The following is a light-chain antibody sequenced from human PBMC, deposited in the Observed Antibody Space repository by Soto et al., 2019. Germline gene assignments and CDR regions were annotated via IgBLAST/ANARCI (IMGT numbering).Light chain of an antibody. CDR1: SSDVGGYNY. V-gene: IGLV2-14*01. Sequence: QSALTQPASVSGSPGQSITISCTGTSSDVGGYNYVSWYQQHPGKAPELMIYEVSNRPSGISTRFSGSKSGNTASLTISGLQAEDEADYYCSSYTSSNSWVFGGGTKVTVL. J-gene: IGLJ3*02. CDR3: SSYTSSNSWV. CDR2: EVS.